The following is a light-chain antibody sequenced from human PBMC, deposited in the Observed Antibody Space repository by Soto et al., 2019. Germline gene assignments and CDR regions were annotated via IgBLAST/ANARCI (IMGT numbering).Light chain of an antibody. CDR1: QSVSSGY. Sequence: EIVLTQSPGTLSLSLGERAIVSCRASQSVSSGYVAWYQQKPGQAPRLLIYAASIRASGTPERFSGSGSGTDFTLTISSLEPEDFGFYYCQQYDISPRPFGQGTKVEI. J-gene: IGKJ1*01. V-gene: IGKV3-20*01. CDR3: QQYDISPRP. CDR2: AAS.